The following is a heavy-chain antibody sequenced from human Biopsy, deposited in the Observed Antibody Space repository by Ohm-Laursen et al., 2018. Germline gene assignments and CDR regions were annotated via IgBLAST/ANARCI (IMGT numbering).Heavy chain of an antibody. V-gene: IGHV4-59*08. Sequence: TLSLTCPVSGDSINSSYWSWIRQAPGKGLEWTGFISNSGNTNYNPSLKSRVTISADTSKNQFSLKLGSVTVADTAVFYCARRGSGGRSFDYWGQGSLVTVSS. CDR1: GDSINSSY. CDR3: ARRGSGGRSFDY. CDR2: ISNSGNT. D-gene: IGHD2-15*01. J-gene: IGHJ4*02.